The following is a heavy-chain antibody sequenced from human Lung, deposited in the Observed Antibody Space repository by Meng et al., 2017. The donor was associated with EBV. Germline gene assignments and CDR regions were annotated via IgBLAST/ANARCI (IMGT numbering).Heavy chain of an antibody. V-gene: IGHV1-18*01. CDR1: GYTFTNYG. Sequence: QRQLEQSGGGVKKPGASVQVSCKASGYTFTNYGITWVRQAPGQGLEWMGWISAYNGNTNYAQTLQGRVTMTTDTSTSTAYMELGSLRSDDTAVYYCARVEVGITSGDYWGQGTLVTVSS. CDR2: ISAYNGNT. D-gene: IGHD1-26*01. CDR3: ARVEVGITSGDY. J-gene: IGHJ4*02.